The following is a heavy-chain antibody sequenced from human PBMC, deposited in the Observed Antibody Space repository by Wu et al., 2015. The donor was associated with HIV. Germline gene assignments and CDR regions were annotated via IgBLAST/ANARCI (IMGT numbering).Heavy chain of an antibody. CDR1: GYSFSDFY. D-gene: IGHD1-1*01. CDR3: ARGWTMVQLPIATRYYYYMDV. CDR2: INPHSGET. V-gene: IGHV1-2*02. J-gene: IGHJ6*03. Sequence: QVQLVQSGAEVRKPGASVKVSCKASGYSFSDFYIHWVRQAPGQRLEWMAWINPHSGETHYAQKFQGRVTLTRDTSISTAYMDVSGLRSDDTALYYCARGWTMVQLPIATRYYYYMDVWGKGTTVIVSS.